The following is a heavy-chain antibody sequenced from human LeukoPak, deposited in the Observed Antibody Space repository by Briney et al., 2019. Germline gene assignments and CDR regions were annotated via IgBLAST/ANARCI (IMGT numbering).Heavy chain of an antibody. CDR1: GGSISSSSYY. V-gene: IGHV4-39*01. J-gene: IGHJ3*02. CDR2: IYYSGST. Sequence: SETLSLTCTVSGGSISSSSYYWGWIRQPPGKGLEWIGSIYYSGSTCYNPSLKSRVTISVDTSKNQFSLKLSSVTAADTAVYYCARHLRTQRTYRSGWTDDAFDIWGQGTMVTVSS. D-gene: IGHD6-19*01. CDR3: ARHLRTQRTYRSGWTDDAFDI.